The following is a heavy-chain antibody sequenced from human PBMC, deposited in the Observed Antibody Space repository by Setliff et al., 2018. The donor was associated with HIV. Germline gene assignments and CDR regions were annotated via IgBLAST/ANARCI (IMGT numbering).Heavy chain of an antibody. CDR3: AREHRLCSGERCVLPDY. V-gene: IGHV5-51*01. Sequence: GESLKISYQASGYTFTNHWIGWVRQMPGEGLEWMAIIYPGDSDVRYNPSFQGQVTVSVDKSINTAYLQWSSLKASDTATYYCAREHRLCSGERCVLPDYWGQGTPVTVSS. CDR1: GYTFTNHW. J-gene: IGHJ4*02. CDR2: IYPGDSDV. D-gene: IGHD2-15*01.